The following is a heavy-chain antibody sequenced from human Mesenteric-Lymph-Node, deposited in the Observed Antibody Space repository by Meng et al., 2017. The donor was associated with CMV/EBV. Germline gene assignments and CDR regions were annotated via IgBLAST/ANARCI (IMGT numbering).Heavy chain of an antibody. D-gene: IGHD4-17*01. V-gene: IGHV3-48*03. J-gene: IGHJ3*02. CDR1: GFTFSNYE. CDR3: ARSMTTVTTDAFDI. CDR2: ISSSAGNI. Sequence: GESLKISCAASGFTFSNYEMNWVRQAPGKGLEWVSYISSSAGNIYYADSVKGRFTISRDNAKSSLYLQMNSLRAEDTAVYYCARSMTTVTTDAFDIWGQGTMVTVSS.